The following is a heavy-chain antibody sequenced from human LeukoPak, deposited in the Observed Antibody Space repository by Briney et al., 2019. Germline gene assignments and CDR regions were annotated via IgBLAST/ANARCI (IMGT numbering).Heavy chain of an antibody. D-gene: IGHD1-26*01. V-gene: IGHV1-18*04. CDR2: ISAYNGNT. J-gene: IGHJ1*01. Sequence: ASVKVSCKASGYTFTGYYMHWVRQAPGQGLEWMGWISAYNGNTNYAQKLQGRVTMTTDTSKSTAYMELRSLRSDDTAVYYCARVVSPYSGSYYETAAEYFQHWGQGTLVTVSS. CDR3: ARVVSPYSGSYYETAAEYFQH. CDR1: GYTFTGYY.